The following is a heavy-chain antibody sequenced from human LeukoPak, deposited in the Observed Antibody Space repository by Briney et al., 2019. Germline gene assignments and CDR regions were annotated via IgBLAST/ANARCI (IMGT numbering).Heavy chain of an antibody. Sequence: SQTLSLTCAVSGGSISSGGYSWSWIRQLPGTGLEWIGYIYHSGSTYYNPSLKSRVTISVDRSKNQFSLKLSSVTAADTAVYYCARSRVVPAAISWFDPWGQGTLVTVSS. J-gene: IGHJ5*02. V-gene: IGHV4-30-2*01. CDR3: ARSRVVPAAISWFDP. CDR1: GGSISSGGYS. CDR2: IYHSGST. D-gene: IGHD2-2*01.